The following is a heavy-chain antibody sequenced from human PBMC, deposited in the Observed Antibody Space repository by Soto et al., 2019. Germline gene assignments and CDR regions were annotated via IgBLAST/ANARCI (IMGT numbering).Heavy chain of an antibody. J-gene: IGHJ4*02. V-gene: IGHV3-30*18. D-gene: IGHD2-2*01. CDR1: GFTFSSYG. CDR3: AKDYQLLPLDY. CDR2: ISYDGSNK. Sequence: GGSLRLSCAASGFTFSSYGMHWVRQAPGKGLEWVAVISYDGSNKYYADSVKGRFTISRDNSKNTLYLQMNSLRAEDTAVYYCAKDYQLLPLDYWGQGTLVTVPS.